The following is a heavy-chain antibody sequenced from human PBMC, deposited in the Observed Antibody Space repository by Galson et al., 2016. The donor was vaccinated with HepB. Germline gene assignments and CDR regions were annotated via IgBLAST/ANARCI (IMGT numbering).Heavy chain of an antibody. V-gene: IGHV3-9*01. Sequence: SLRLSCAASGFALDDYAMHWVRQAPGKGLEWVSGISWNSGNIGYVDSVKGRFTISRDNAKKSLFLQMNSLRPEDTALYYFEKPLNLLRGVLASWGQGTLVTGSS. D-gene: IGHD3-10*01. CDR3: EKPLNLLRGVLAS. J-gene: IGHJ5*02. CDR2: ISWNSGNI. CDR1: GFALDDYA.